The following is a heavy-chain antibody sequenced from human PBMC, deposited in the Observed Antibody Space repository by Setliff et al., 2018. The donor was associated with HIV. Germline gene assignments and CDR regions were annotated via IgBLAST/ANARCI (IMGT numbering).Heavy chain of an antibody. CDR3: ARVLNPSDAFDI. Sequence: SETLSLTCTVSAGSIRSSTYYWAWIRQPPGKGLEWIGTIYYSGSTYYNPSLKSRATISVDTSKNQFSLRLNSVTAADTAVYYCARVLNPSDAFDIWGQGTMVTVSS. V-gene: IGHV4-39*01. CDR1: AGSIRSSTYY. CDR2: IYYSGST. J-gene: IGHJ3*02.